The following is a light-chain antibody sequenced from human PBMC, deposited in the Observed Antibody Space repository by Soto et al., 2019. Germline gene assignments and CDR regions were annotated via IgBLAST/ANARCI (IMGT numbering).Light chain of an antibody. CDR2: AAS. J-gene: IGKJ1*01. CDR1: QDISTW. CDR3: QQTDSFPRT. V-gene: IGKV1-12*01. Sequence: DIQMTQSPSSLSASEGDRVTITCRASQDISTWLAWYQQKPGKAPELLIYAASSLQGGVPSRFIGSGSGTDFTLTISSLQPEDIATYYCQQTDSFPRTFGQGTKVEIK.